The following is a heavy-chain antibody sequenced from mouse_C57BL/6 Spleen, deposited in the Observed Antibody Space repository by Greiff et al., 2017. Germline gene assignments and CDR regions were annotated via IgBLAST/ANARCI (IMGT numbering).Heavy chain of an antibody. J-gene: IGHJ4*01. CDR3: ARDPGDGSYAMDY. V-gene: IGHV5-16*01. CDR1: GFTFSDYY. D-gene: IGHD1-1*02. Sequence: EVHLVESEGGLVQPGSSMKLSCTASGFTFSDYYMAWVRQVPEKGLEWVANITYDGSSTYYLDSLKSRFIISRDNAKNILYLQMSSLKSEDTATYYCARDPGDGSYAMDYWGQGTSVTVSS. CDR2: ITYDGSST.